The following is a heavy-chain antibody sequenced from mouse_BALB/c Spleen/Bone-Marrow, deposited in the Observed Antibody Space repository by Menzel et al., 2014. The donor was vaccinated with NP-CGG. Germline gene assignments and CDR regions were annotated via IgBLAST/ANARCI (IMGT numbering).Heavy chain of an antibody. CDR2: IDPSDSET. CDR1: GYSFTSYW. V-gene: IGHV1S127*01. Sequence: QVHVKQSGPQLVRPGASVKISCKASGYSFTSYWMHWVKQRPGQGLEWIGMIDPSDSETRLNQKFKDKATLTVDKSSSTAYMQLSSPTSEDSAVYYCASPSDGNPFAYWGQGALVTVSA. D-gene: IGHD2-1*01. CDR3: ASPSDGNPFAY. J-gene: IGHJ3*01.